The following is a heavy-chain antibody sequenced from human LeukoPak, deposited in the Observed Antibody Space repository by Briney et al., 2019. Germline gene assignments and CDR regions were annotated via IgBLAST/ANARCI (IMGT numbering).Heavy chain of an antibody. J-gene: IGHJ4*02. CDR1: GFTFSIYS. V-gene: IGHV3-48*01. Sequence: GSLRLSCAASGFTFSIYSINWVRQAPGKGLEWVSFISSGSSTIYYADSVKGRFTISRDNAKNSLYLQMNSLRAEDTAVYYCARSQSGSYSNLDYWGQGTLVTVSS. CDR2: ISSGSSTI. CDR3: ARSQSGSYSNLDY. D-gene: IGHD1-26*01.